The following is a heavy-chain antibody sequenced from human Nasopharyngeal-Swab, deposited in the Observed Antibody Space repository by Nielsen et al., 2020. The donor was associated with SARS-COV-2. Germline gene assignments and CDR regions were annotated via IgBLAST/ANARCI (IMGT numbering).Heavy chain of an antibody. D-gene: IGHD2-21*01. V-gene: IGHV3-48*03. CDR2: INSSGSPI. CDR1: GFTFSRYE. CDR3: ARASRAIY. Sequence: GESLKISCVGSGFTFSRYEKNWVRQVPGKGLEWVSYINSSGSPIYYADSVKGRFTISRDNAKNSLYLQMNSLRAEDTAVYYCARASRAIYWGQGILVTVSS. J-gene: IGHJ4*02.